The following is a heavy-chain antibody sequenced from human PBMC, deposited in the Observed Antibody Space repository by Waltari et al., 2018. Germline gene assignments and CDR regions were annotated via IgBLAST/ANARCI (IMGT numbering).Heavy chain of an antibody. V-gene: IGHV1-3*01. J-gene: IGHJ4*02. Sequence: QVQLVQSGAEVKKPGASVKVSCKASGYTFTSYAMHWVRQAPGQRLEWMGWINAGNGNTKYSQKFQGRVTITRDTSASTAYMELSSLRSEDTAVYYCARGYEAVAGTPLEYWGQGTLVTVSS. CDR2: INAGNGNT. CDR1: GYTFTSYA. CDR3: ARGYEAVAGTPLEY. D-gene: IGHD6-19*01.